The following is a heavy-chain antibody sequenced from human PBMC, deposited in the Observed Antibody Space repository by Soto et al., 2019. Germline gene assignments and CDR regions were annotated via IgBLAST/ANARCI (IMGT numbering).Heavy chain of an antibody. J-gene: IGHJ6*02. CDR1: GFTFSSYA. CDR3: ARSGYYYYYYYGMDV. D-gene: IGHD3-3*01. Sequence: GGALGLSCSTSGFTFSSYAIHSVPQAPGKGLEYVSAISSNGGSTYYADSVKGRFTISRDNSKNTLYLQMSSLRAEDTAVYYCARSGYYYYYYYGMDVWGQGTTVTVSS. V-gene: IGHV3-64D*08. CDR2: ISSNGGST.